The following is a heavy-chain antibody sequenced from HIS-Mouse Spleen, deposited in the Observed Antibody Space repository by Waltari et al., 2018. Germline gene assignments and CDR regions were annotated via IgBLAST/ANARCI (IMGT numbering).Heavy chain of an antibody. V-gene: IGHV4-39*01. J-gene: IGHJ4*02. CDR1: GGSISSSSYY. CDR2: IYYSGST. CDR3: ARRRGWFDY. Sequence: QLQLQESGPGLVKPSETLSLTCTVPGGSISSSSYYWGWIRQPPGKGLEWIGSIYYSGSTYYNPSLKRLVTSSVDTSKNQFSLKLSSVTAADTAVYYCARRRGWFDYWGQGTLVTVSS. D-gene: IGHD6-19*01.